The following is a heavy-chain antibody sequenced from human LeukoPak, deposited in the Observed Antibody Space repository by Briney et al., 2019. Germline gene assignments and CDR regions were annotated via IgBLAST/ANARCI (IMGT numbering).Heavy chain of an antibody. J-gene: IGHJ5*02. CDR2: ISSSSSTI. D-gene: IGHD2-15*01. CDR3: SCSLNH. V-gene: IGHV3-48*01. CDR1: GFTLSSYS. Sequence: HPGGSLRLSCAASGFTLSSYSINWVRQVPGKGLEWVSYISSSSSTIYYADSVKGRFTISRDNAKNSLYLQMNSLRAEDTAVYYCSCSLNHWGQGTQVTVSS.